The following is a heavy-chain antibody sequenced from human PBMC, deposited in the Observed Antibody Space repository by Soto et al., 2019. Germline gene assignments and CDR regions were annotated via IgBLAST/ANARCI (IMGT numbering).Heavy chain of an antibody. D-gene: IGHD2-21*01. V-gene: IGHV4-31*03. CDR1: GAALNSGNYY. Sequence: TLSLTCSVSGAALNSGNYYWSWISQVPGKGLEWIGHIYVAGAVDYNPSLRDRITISQDTSERQFSLNLRLVTAADTAVYYCARLRIATNNYKWFDPWGQGTLVTVSS. CDR3: ARLRIATNNYKWFDP. J-gene: IGHJ5*02. CDR2: IYVAGAV.